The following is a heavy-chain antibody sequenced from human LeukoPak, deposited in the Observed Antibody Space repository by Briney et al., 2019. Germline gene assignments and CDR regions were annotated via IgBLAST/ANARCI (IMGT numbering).Heavy chain of an antibody. V-gene: IGHV4-34*01. Sequence: SETLSLTCDVYGGSFSGYYWSWIRQPPGKGLEWIGEINHSGSTNYNPSLKSRVTISVDTSKNQFSLKLSSVTAADTAVYYCARAPQLVRGSRWFDPWGQGTLVTVSS. CDR1: GGSFSGYY. CDR3: ARAPQLVRGSRWFDP. CDR2: INHSGST. J-gene: IGHJ5*02. D-gene: IGHD6-6*01.